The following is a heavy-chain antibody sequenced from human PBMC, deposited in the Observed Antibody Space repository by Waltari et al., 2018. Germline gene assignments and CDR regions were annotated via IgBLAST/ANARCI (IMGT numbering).Heavy chain of an antibody. CDR2: ISGSVDRT. J-gene: IGHJ4*02. Sequence: EMQLLESGGGLVQPGGSLSLSCAASGFYFSSYAMTWVRPAPKTGVECVSGISGSVDRTYYADSVKGRFTISRDNSKNTLYLQMSSLRAEDTALYFCVKGPFHDDSAYFDYWGLGTLVTVSS. CDR1: GFYFSSYA. CDR3: VKGPFHDDSAYFDY. V-gene: IGHV3-23*01. D-gene: IGHD3-22*01.